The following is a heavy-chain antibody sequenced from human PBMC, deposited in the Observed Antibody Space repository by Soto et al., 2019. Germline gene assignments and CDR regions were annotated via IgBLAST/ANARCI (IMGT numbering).Heavy chain of an antibody. V-gene: IGHV4-34*01. CDR1: GGSFSGYY. D-gene: IGHD3-3*01. CDR2: INHSGST. CDR3: AIELGGYDFWSCYRINWFDP. J-gene: IGHJ5*02. Sequence: PSETLSLTCAVYGGSFSGYYWSWIRQPPGKGLEWIGEINHSGSTNYNPSLKSRVTISVDTSKNQFSLKLSSVTAADTAVYYCAIELGGYDFWSCYRINWFDPWGQGTLVTVSS.